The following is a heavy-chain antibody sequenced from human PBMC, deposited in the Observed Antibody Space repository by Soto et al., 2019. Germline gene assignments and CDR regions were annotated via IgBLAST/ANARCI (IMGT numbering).Heavy chain of an antibody. Sequence: ASVKVSCKASGYTFTSYGISWVRQAPGQGLEWMGWISAYNGNTNYAQKLQGRVTMTTDTSTSTPYMDLGGSISDDTPVYYCARDFRFFYEDSVHHYKPPMRVFTIWAQGTKVTV. D-gene: IGHD3-22*01. V-gene: IGHV1-18*01. CDR3: ARDFRFFYEDSVHHYKPPMRVFTI. CDR2: ISAYNGNT. J-gene: IGHJ3*02. CDR1: GYTFTSYG.